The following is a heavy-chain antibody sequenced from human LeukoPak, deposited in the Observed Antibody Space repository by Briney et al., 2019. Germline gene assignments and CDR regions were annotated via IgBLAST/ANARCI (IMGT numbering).Heavy chain of an antibody. Sequence: GRSLRLSCAGSGFIFNNYAMHWVRQAPGKGLEWVSGISWNSGSIGYTDSVKGRFTISRDNAKNSLYLQMNSLRAEDTALYYCAKGAAGTDIYYFDYWGQGTLVTVSS. J-gene: IGHJ4*02. D-gene: IGHD6-13*01. CDR2: ISWNSGSI. CDR3: AKGAAGTDIYYFDY. V-gene: IGHV3-9*01. CDR1: GFIFNNYA.